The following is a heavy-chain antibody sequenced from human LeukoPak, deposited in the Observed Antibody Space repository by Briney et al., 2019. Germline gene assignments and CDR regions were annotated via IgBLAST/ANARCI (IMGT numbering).Heavy chain of an antibody. Sequence: GGSLRLSCAASGFTFSSYGMHWVRQAPGKGLEWVAVIWYDGSNKYYADSVKGRFTISRDNSKNTLYLQMNSLRAEDTAVYYCAKGNHYYYDSSGYYPLDYWGQGTLVTVSS. D-gene: IGHD3-22*01. J-gene: IGHJ4*02. CDR1: GFTFSSYG. CDR2: IWYDGSNK. V-gene: IGHV3-33*06. CDR3: AKGNHYYYDSSGYYPLDY.